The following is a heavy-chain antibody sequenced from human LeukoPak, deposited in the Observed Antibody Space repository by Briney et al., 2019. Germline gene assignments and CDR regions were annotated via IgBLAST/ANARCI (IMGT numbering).Heavy chain of an antibody. CDR2: INHSGST. Sequence: PSETLSLNCAVYGGSFSGYYWSWIRQPPGKGLEWIGEINHSGSTNYNPSLKSRVTISVDTSKNQFSLKLSSVTAADTAVYYCARVTTVVGIGYWGQGTLVTVSS. CDR1: GGSFSGYY. D-gene: IGHD4-23*01. CDR3: ARVTTVVGIGY. J-gene: IGHJ4*02. V-gene: IGHV4-34*01.